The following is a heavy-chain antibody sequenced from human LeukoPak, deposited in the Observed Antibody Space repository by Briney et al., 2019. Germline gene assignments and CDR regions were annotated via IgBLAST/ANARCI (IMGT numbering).Heavy chain of an antibody. V-gene: IGHV3-30*03. J-gene: IGHJ4*02. D-gene: IGHD3-16*01. CDR2: ISYDGSNK. Sequence: PGRTLRLSCAASGFTFSSYGMHWVRQAPGKGLEWVAVISYDGSNKYYADSVKGRFTISRDNSKNTLYLQMNSLRAEDTAVYYCASFMTSHWGQGTLVTVSS. CDR1: GFTFSSYG. CDR3: ASFMTSH.